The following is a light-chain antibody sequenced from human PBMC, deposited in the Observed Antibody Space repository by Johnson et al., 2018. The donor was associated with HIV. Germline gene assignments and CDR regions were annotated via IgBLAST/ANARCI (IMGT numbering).Light chain of an antibody. J-gene: IGLJ1*01. CDR2: DNN. V-gene: IGLV1-51*01. CDR3: GTWDSSLRVGF. Sequence: QSALTQPPSVSAAPGQKVTISCSGSSSNIGNNYVSWYQQLPGRAPKLLIYDNNKRPSGIPDRFSGSKSGTSATLAITGLQPGDEADYYCGTWDSSLRVGFFGTGTKVTVL. CDR1: SSNIGNNY.